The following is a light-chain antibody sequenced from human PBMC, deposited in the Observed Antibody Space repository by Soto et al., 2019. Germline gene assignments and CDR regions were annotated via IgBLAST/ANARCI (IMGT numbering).Light chain of an antibody. V-gene: IGKV1-39*01. J-gene: IGKJ2*01. CDR3: QQSYRSPYT. CDR2: VAS. Sequence: DIQMTQSPSSLSASVGDRVTITCRASQSISSYLNWYQQKPGKAPKFLIYVASTLQSGVPSRFSGSGSGTDITLTISSQQPEDFATYYCQQSYRSPYTFGQGTKLEIK. CDR1: QSISSY.